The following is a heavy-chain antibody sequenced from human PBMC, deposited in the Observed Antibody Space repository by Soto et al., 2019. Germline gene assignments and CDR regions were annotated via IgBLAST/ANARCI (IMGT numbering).Heavy chain of an antibody. CDR2: ISAYNGNT. CDR3: ARDDDDDYGAYAPSHAFDI. V-gene: IGHV1-18*01. Sequence: QVQLVQSGAEVKKPGASVKVSCKASGYTFTSYGISWVRQAPGQGLEWMGWISAYNGNTNYAQKLQGRVTMTTDTSTSTAYMELRSLRSDDTAVYYCARDDDDDYGAYAPSHAFDIWGQGTMVTVSS. J-gene: IGHJ3*02. CDR1: GYTFTSYG. D-gene: IGHD4-17*01.